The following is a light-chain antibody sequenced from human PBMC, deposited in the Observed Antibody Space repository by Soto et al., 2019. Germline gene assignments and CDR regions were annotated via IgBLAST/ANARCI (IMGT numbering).Light chain of an antibody. CDR1: ESIRTW. Sequence: DIQMTQSPSTLSASIGDRVTITCRASESIRTWLAWYQHKPGKAPKFLIYDASSLESGVPSRFSGSGSGTEFTLTISNLQPDDFATYFCQQYNNYPTAFGQGTKVDI. CDR2: DAS. CDR3: QQYNNYPTA. J-gene: IGKJ1*01. V-gene: IGKV1-5*01.